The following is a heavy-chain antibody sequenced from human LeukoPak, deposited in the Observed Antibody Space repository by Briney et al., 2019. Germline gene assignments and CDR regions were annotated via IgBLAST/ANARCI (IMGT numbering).Heavy chain of an antibody. CDR1: GGSIRSYY. Sequence: SETLSLTCTVSGGSIRSYYWSWIRQPPGKGLEWIGYIYYSGSTNYNPSLKSRVTISVGTSRSQFSLNLSSVTAADTAVYYCARRSRDGYFLDSWGQGTLVTVSS. D-gene: IGHD5-24*01. J-gene: IGHJ4*02. CDR3: ARRSRDGYFLDS. V-gene: IGHV4-59*08. CDR2: IYYSGST.